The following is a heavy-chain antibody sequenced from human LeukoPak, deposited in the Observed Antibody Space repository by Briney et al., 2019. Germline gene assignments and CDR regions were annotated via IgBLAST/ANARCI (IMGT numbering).Heavy chain of an antibody. D-gene: IGHD3-10*01. J-gene: IGHJ4*02. Sequence: PSQTLSLTCTVSGGSISSGDYYWSWIRQPPGKGLEWFGYIYYSGSTYYNPSLKSRVTISVDTSKNQFSLKLSSVTAADTAVYYCARADITMVRGVNFLDYWGQGTLVTVSS. CDR1: GGSISSGDYY. V-gene: IGHV4-30-4*01. CDR2: IYYSGST. CDR3: ARADITMVRGVNFLDY.